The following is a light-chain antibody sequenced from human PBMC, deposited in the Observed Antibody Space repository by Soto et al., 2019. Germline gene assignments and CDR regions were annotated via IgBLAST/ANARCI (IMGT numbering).Light chain of an antibody. Sequence: EIVLTQSPATLALSPGDRATLSCRASQSVRSYLAWYQQKTGRAPRLLIYDKSNRATGIPDRLSGSGSGTDLSLTISRLEPEDFAVYYCQQRSDWPLTCGGGTKVDIK. V-gene: IGKV3-11*01. J-gene: IGKJ4*01. CDR2: DKS. CDR1: QSVRSY. CDR3: QQRSDWPLT.